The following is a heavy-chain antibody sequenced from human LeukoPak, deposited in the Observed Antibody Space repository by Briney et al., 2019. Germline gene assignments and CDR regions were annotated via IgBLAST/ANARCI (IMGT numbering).Heavy chain of an antibody. Sequence: GGSLRLSCAASGFTFDDYAMSWVRQAPGKGLEWVSLINDSGGNTYYADSVKGRFTISRDNSKNTLFLQMSSLRAEDTAVYYCAKTSAGIRGGYFDYWGQGTLVTVSS. CDR1: GFTFDDYA. CDR3: AKTSAGIRGGYFDY. V-gene: IGHV3-23*01. CDR2: INDSGGNT. D-gene: IGHD3-10*01. J-gene: IGHJ4*02.